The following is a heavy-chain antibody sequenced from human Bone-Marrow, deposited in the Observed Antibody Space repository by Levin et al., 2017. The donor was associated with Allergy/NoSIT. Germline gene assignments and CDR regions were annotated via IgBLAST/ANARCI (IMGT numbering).Heavy chain of an antibody. D-gene: IGHD2-2*02. V-gene: IGHV3-53*01. J-gene: IGHJ4*02. CDR1: GFTVSNNY. CDR3: GREPYN. CDR2: IYSGGTT. Sequence: GESLKISCAASGFTVSNNYMSWVRQAPGKGLEWVSVIYSGGTTYYADSVRGRFTISRDSSNNTLYLQMNSLRAEDTAVYYCGREPYNWGQGTLVTVSS.